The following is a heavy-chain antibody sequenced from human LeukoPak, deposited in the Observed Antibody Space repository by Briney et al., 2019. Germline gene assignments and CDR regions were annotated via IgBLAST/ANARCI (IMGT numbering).Heavy chain of an antibody. Sequence: GGSLRLSCAASGFTFSNAWMSWVRQAPGQRLEWVGRIKSKTDGGTTDYAAPVKGRFTISRDDSKNTLYLQMNSLKTEDTAVYYCTTEGLDTAMVPGLDYWGQGTLVTVSS. CDR1: GFTFSNAW. D-gene: IGHD5-18*01. J-gene: IGHJ4*02. CDR3: TTEGLDTAMVPGLDY. V-gene: IGHV3-15*01. CDR2: IKSKTDGGTT.